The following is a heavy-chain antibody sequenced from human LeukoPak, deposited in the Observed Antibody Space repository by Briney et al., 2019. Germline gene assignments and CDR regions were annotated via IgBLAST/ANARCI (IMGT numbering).Heavy chain of an antibody. CDR3: GRSHYYDSSGNFYYYYAMDV. CDR2: INSDGTSV. CDR1: GFSFSSYW. J-gene: IGHJ6*02. Sequence: GGSLRLSCAASGFSFSSYWMHWVRQVPGKGPVWVSRINSDGTSVRYADSVKGRFTISRDNAKNTLYLQMNSLRAEDTGVYYCGRSHYYDSSGNFYYYYAMDVWGQGTTVTVSS. D-gene: IGHD3-22*01. V-gene: IGHV3-74*01.